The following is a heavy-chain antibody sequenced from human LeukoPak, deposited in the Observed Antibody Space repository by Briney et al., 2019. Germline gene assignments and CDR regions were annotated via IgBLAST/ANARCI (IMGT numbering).Heavy chain of an antibody. V-gene: IGHV3-30*04. CDR2: ISHDGSNK. J-gene: IGHJ3*02. Sequence: GGSLRLPCVVSAFTFSGYSMHWVRQAPGKGLEWVAFISHDGSNKYCADSLKGRFTISRDNSKNTLFLQMNSLRPEDTAVYYCARVGYDYNWYDVFDIWGQGTMVTVSS. D-gene: IGHD1-1*01. CDR3: ARVGYDYNWYDVFDI. CDR1: AFTFSGYS.